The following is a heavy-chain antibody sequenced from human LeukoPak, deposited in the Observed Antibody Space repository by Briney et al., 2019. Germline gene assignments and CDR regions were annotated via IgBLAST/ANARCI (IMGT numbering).Heavy chain of an antibody. V-gene: IGHV1-2*02. CDR1: GYTFTGYY. D-gene: IGHD2-21*01. CDR3: ARESIYGDYVDY. CDR2: INPNSGGT. J-gene: IGHJ4*02. Sequence: GASVNVSCKASGYTFTGYYMHWVRQAPGQGLEWMGWINPNSGGTNYAQKFQGRVTMTRDTSISTAYMELSRLRSDDTAVYYCARESIYGDYVDYWGQGTLVTVSS.